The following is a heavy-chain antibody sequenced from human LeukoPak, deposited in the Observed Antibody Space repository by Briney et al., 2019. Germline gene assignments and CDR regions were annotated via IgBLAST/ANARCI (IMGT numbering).Heavy chain of an antibody. D-gene: IGHD5-12*01. CDR1: GFTFSNYA. CDR2: IPNDARNK. Sequence: PGGSLRFSCAASGFTFSNYALHWVRQAPGKGLEWVSFIPNDARNKNYPDSVEGRFTISRDNSKNTMYLQINSQRAEDTAVYYCVRDDRGCSDYHFDYWGQGTLVTVSS. V-gene: IGHV3-30*14. J-gene: IGHJ4*02. CDR3: VRDDRGCSDYHFDY.